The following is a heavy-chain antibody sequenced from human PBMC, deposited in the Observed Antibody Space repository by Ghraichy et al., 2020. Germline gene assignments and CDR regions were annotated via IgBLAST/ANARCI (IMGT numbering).Heavy chain of an antibody. J-gene: IGHJ6*02. V-gene: IGHV3-15*01. Sequence: GGSLRLSCVASGFSFYDAWLTWVRQAPGKGLQWVGRIKGGGGTADYAAPVKGRFTISRDDSKNTLYLQMNGLEVEDTATYYCKWEHSIYYGMDVWGQGTSVTVSS. D-gene: IGHD1-26*01. CDR2: IKGGGGTA. CDR1: GFSFYDAW. CDR3: KWEHSIYYGMDV.